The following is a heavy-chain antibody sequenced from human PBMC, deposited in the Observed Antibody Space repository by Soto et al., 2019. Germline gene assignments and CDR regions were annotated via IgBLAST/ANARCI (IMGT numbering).Heavy chain of an antibody. CDR3: ARDEIAVVDY. D-gene: IGHD6-19*01. CDR2: ISSSSSYI. V-gene: IGHV3-21*01. J-gene: IGHJ4*02. CDR1: GFTFSSYS. Sequence: EVQLVESGGGLVKPGGSLKLSCAASGFTFSSYSMNWVRQAPGKGLEWVSSISSSSSYIYYADSVKGRFTISRDNAKNSLYLQMNSLRAEDTAVYYCARDEIAVVDYWGQGTLVTVSS.